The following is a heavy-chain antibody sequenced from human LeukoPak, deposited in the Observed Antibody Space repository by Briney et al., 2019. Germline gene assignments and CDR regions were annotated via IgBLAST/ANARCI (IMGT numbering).Heavy chain of an antibody. V-gene: IGHV3-74*01. CDR3: AREIWYYDSSGYYYFFDY. CDR2: INSDGSST. Sequence: GGSLRLSCAASGFTFSSYWMHWVRQAPGKGLVWVSRINSDGSSTSYADSVKGRFTISRDNAKNTLYLQMNSLRAEDTAVYYCAREIWYYDSSGYYYFFDYWGQGTLVTVSS. CDR1: GFTFSSYW. D-gene: IGHD3-22*01. J-gene: IGHJ4*02.